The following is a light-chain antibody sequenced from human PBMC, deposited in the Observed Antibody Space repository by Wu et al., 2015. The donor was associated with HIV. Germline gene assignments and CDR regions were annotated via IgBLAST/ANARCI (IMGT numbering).Light chain of an antibody. Sequence: EIVVTQSPATLSVSPGESATLSCRASQSVSLNLAWYQQKPGQPPRPLIYGASTRATGVPARFSGSGSGTDFTLTISSLQPEDVATYYCQKYNTAPWTFGQGTKVEMK. CDR1: QSVSLN. V-gene: IGKV3-15*01. CDR3: QKYNTAPWT. J-gene: IGKJ1*01. CDR2: GAS.